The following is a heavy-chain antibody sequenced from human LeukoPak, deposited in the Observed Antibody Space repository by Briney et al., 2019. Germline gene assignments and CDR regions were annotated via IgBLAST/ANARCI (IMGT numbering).Heavy chain of an antibody. J-gene: IGHJ6*03. CDR1: GYTFTSYA. Sequence: SVKVSCKASGYTFTSYAISWVRQAPGQGLEWMGGIIPIFGTANYAQKFQGRVTITTDESTSTAYMELSSLRSEDTAVYYCARDTYSGYDLNYYYYMDVWGKGTTVTVSS. CDR3: ARDTYSGYDLNYYYYMDV. CDR2: IIPIFGTA. D-gene: IGHD5-12*01. V-gene: IGHV1-69*05.